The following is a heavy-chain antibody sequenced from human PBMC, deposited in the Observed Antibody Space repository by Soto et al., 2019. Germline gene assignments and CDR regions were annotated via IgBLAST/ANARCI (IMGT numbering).Heavy chain of an antibody. CDR3: ARDPSYGGNSRGFDY. CDR2: ISFDGSKI. V-gene: IGHV3-30*14. CDR1: GFNFRRYA. Sequence: GGSLRLACAASGFNFRRYAMHWVRQAPGKGLEWVAVISFDGSKIYYTDSVKGRFTISRDNSKNTLSLLINSLTAEDTAIYSCARDPSYGGNSRGFDYWGQGTLVTVSS. J-gene: IGHJ4*02. D-gene: IGHD4-17*01.